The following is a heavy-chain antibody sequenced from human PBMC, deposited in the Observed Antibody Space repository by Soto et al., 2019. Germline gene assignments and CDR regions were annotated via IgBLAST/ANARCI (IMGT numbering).Heavy chain of an antibody. D-gene: IGHD5-12*01. V-gene: IGHV4-4*02. CDR1: SGSISSSNW. Sequence: SETLSLTCAVSSGSISSSNWWSWVRQPTGKGLEWIGEIYHSGSTNYNPSLKSRVTISVDKSKNQFSLKLSSVTAADTAVYYCAGSGVTGYFDYWGQGTLVTVSS. CDR2: IYHSGST. CDR3: AGSGVTGYFDY. J-gene: IGHJ4*02.